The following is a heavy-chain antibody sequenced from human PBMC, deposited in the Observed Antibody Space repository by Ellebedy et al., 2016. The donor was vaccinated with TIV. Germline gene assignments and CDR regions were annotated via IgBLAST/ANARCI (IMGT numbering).Heavy chain of an antibody. V-gene: IGHV3-15*01. J-gene: IGHJ4*02. CDR3: TTVYRYNYDSV. D-gene: IGHD5-18*01. Sequence: GGSLRLSCAASGFTFSNAWMNWVRQAPGKGLEWVGRIKSKTDGGTADYAAPVQGRFTISRDASNNTLYLQMNSLKTEDTAVYFCTTVYRYNYDSVWGQGTLVTVSS. CDR2: IKSKTDGGTA. CDR1: GFTFSNAW.